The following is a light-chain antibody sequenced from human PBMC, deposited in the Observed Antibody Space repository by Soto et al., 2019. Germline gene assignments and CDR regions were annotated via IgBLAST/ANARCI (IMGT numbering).Light chain of an antibody. V-gene: IGKV3-15*01. Sequence: ERLMTQSPDTLSLSLGERATLSCRASQSLRSSLAWYQQKPGQAPRLLIYDASTRATGIPARFSGSGSGTDFTLTISGLQSEDFAVYYCQQYNNWPQTFGQGTKVDIK. CDR3: QQYNNWPQT. J-gene: IGKJ1*01. CDR2: DAS. CDR1: QSLRSS.